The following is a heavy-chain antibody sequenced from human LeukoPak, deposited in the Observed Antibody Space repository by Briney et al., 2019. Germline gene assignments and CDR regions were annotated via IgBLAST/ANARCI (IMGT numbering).Heavy chain of an antibody. CDR1: GGSISSYY. V-gene: IGHV4-59*01. CDR2: IYYSGST. D-gene: IGHD2-2*01. CDR3: ARVVVVPAAMGGVYYYYMDV. J-gene: IGHJ6*03. Sequence: PSETLSLTCTVSGGSISSYYWSWIRQPPGKGLEWIGYIYYSGSTNYNPSLKSRVTISVDTSKNQFSLKLSSVTAADTAVYYCARVVVVPAAMGGVYYYYMDVWGKGTTVTISS.